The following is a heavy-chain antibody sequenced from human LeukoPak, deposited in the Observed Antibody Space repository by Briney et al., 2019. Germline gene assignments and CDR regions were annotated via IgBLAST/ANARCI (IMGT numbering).Heavy chain of an antibody. CDR2: IYSGGST. V-gene: IGHV3-66*02. J-gene: IGHJ3*02. Sequence: GGSLRLSCAASGFTVSSNYMSWVRQAPGKGLEWGSVIYSGGSTYYTDSVTGRFTISRDNSKNTLYLQMNSLRAEDTAVYYCATSKAVAGTNAFDIWGQGTMVTVSS. CDR1: GFTVSSNY. CDR3: ATSKAVAGTNAFDI. D-gene: IGHD6-19*01.